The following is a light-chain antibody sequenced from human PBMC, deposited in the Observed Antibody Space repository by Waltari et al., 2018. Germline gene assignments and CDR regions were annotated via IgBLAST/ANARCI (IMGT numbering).Light chain of an antibody. CDR3: SSYSYSSGTLVI. Sequence: QSALTQPASVSGSPGQSITISCTGTSSDIGGSNYVSWYQQHPGKAPELIIFEVTNRPSGVSHRFSGSKSANTASLTISALQADDEADYYCSSYSYSSGTLVIFGGGTRLTVL. CDR1: SSDIGGSNY. CDR2: EVT. V-gene: IGLV2-14*01. J-gene: IGLJ2*01.